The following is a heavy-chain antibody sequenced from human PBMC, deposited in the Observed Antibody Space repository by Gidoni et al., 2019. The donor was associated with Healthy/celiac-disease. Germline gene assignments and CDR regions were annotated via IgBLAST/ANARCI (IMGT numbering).Heavy chain of an antibody. Sequence: QLQLQESGPGLVKPSETLSLTCTVSGGSISSSSYYWGWIRQPPGKGLEWIGSIYYSGSTYYNPSLKSRVTISVDTSKNQFSLKLSSVTAADTAVYYCALLRAYYDFWSGYSHYFDYWGQGTLVTVSS. D-gene: IGHD3-3*01. CDR2: IYYSGST. J-gene: IGHJ4*02. V-gene: IGHV4-39*01. CDR3: ALLRAYYDFWSGYSHYFDY. CDR1: GGSISSSSYY.